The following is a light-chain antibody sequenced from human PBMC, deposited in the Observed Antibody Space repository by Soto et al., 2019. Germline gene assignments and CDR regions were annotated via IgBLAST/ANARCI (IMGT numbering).Light chain of an antibody. CDR1: QNIRNY. CDR2: AAS. CDR3: QQIHSTSSYT. Sequence: DIQMTQSPSSLSASVGDRVTITCRASQNIRNYLNWYQQRPGKTPNLLVYAASNLRGGVPSRFSGSGSGTVFTLTINSLQPEGFATYYCQQIHSTSSYTFGQGTKVDIK. J-gene: IGKJ2*01. V-gene: IGKV1-39*01.